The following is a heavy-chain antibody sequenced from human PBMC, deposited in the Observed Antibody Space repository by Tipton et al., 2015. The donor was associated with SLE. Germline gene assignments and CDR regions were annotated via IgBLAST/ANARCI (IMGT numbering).Heavy chain of an antibody. CDR1: GFTFDDYT. D-gene: IGHD4-17*01. J-gene: IGHJ6*02. Sequence: QLVQSGGVVVQPGGSLRLSCAASGFTFDDYTMHWVRQAPGKGLEWVSLISWDGGSTYYADSVKGRFTISRDNSKNSLYLQMNSLRTEDTALYYCAKDIWEGTTVTTFGMDVWGQGTTVTVSS. V-gene: IGHV3-43*01. CDR2: ISWDGGST. CDR3: AKDIWEGTTVTTFGMDV.